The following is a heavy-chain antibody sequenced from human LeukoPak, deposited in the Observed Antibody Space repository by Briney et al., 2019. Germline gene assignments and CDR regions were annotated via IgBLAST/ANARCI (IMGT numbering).Heavy chain of an antibody. D-gene: IGHD6-13*01. Sequence: SETLSLTCTVSGGSISSYYWSWIRQPPGKGLEWIGDIYYSGSTNYNPSLKSRVTISVDTSKNQFSLKLSSVTAAGTAVYYCARTDTKYSSSWFYFAYWGQGTLVTVSS. J-gene: IGHJ4*02. CDR2: IYYSGST. CDR1: GGSISSYY. CDR3: ARTDTKYSSSWFYFAY. V-gene: IGHV4-59*01.